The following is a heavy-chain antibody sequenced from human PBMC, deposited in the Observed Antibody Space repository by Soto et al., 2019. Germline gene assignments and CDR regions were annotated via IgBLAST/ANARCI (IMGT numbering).Heavy chain of an antibody. CDR1: GFTFSSYA. CDR3: ARVGCNGGSCYAVDY. D-gene: IGHD2-15*01. V-gene: IGHV3-23*01. CDR2: ISGSGGIT. J-gene: IGHJ4*02. Sequence: GGSLRLSCAASGFTFSSYAMSWARQAPGKGLEWVSGISGSGGITYYADSVKGRFTISRDNSKNTLYLQMNSLRAEDTAVYYCARVGCNGGSCYAVDYWGQGTLVTVSS.